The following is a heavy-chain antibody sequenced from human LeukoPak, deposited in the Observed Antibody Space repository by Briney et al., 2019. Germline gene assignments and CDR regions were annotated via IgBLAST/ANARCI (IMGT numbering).Heavy chain of an antibody. CDR2: IYYSGST. CDR3: ARLSTTVTTNYYYGMDV. J-gene: IGHJ6*02. D-gene: IGHD4-17*01. Sequence: SETLSLTCTVSGGPISTYYWSWIRQPPGKGLEWIGSIYYSGSTYYNPSLKSRVTISVDTSKNQFSLKLSSVTAADTAVYYCARLSTTVTTNYYYGMDVWGQGTTVTVSS. V-gene: IGHV4-39*01. CDR1: GGPISTYY.